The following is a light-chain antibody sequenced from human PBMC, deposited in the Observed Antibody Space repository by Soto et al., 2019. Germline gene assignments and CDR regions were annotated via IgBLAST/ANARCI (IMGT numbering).Light chain of an antibody. CDR2: IEGSGTY. Sequence: QPVLTQSSSASASLGSSVKLTCTLSSGHSTYIIAWHQQQPGKAPRYLMKIEGSGTYDKGSGVPDRFSGSSSGADRYLTISNLQSEDEADYYCETWDSKTYVFGTGTKLTVL. CDR1: SGHSTYI. J-gene: IGLJ1*01. V-gene: IGLV4-60*03. CDR3: ETWDSKTYV.